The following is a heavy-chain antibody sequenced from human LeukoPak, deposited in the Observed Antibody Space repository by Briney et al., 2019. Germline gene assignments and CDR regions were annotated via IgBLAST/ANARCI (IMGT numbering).Heavy chain of an antibody. CDR3: ARFVWFGELRYMDV. V-gene: IGHV4-34*01. CDR2: INHSGST. J-gene: IGHJ6*03. Sequence: SETLSLTCAVYGGSFSGYYWSWIRQPPGKGLEWIGEINHSGSTNYNPSLKSRVTISVDTSKNQFSLKLSSVTAADTAVYYCARFVWFGELRYMDVWGKGTTVTISS. CDR1: GGSFSGYY. D-gene: IGHD3-10*01.